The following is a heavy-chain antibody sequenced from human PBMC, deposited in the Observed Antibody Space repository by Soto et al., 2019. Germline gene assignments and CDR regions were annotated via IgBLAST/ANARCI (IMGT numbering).Heavy chain of an antibody. D-gene: IGHD2-21*02. CDR1: GYSFTDDY. V-gene: IGHV1-2*02. Sequence: QVQVVQSGAEVKKPGASVKISCKTSGYSFTDDYLHWVRQAPGQGLEWVGWINPHSGSTNFAQKFLGRVSMTRDNSISTAYMELFSLTSDDTAIYYCARAVYCGDDCYSYGMDVWGQGTTVTVSS. CDR3: ARAVYCGDDCYSYGMDV. J-gene: IGHJ6*02. CDR2: INPHSGST.